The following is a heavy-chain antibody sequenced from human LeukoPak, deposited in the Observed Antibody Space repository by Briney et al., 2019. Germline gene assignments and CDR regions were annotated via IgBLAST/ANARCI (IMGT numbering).Heavy chain of an antibody. Sequence: PGGSLRLSCAASGVTVSSNYMSWVRQAPGKGLEWVSVIYSGGSTYYADSVKGRFTISRDNSKNTLYLQMNSLRAEDTAVYYCARITFVVEGYGMDVWGQGTTVTVSS. CDR1: GVTVSSNY. D-gene: IGHD2-21*01. J-gene: IGHJ6*02. CDR3: ARITFVVEGYGMDV. V-gene: IGHV3-53*01. CDR2: IYSGGST.